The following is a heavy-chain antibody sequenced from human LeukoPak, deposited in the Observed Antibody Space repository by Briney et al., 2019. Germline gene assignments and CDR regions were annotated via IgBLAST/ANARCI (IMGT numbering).Heavy chain of an antibody. D-gene: IGHD3-10*01. CDR1: GGSISSGGYY. J-gene: IGHJ3*02. CDR3: ARGVYGSGSYYNPNVHDAFDI. V-gene: IGHV4-31*03. Sequence: SETLSLTCTVSGGSISSGGYYWSWIRQHPGKGLEWIGYIYYSGSTYYNPSLKSRVTISVDTSKNQFSLKLSSVTAADTAVYYCARGVYGSGSYYNPNVHDAFDIWGQGTMVTVSS. CDR2: IYYSGST.